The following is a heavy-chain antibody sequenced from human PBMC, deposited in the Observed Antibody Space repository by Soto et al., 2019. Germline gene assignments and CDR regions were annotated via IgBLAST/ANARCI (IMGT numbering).Heavy chain of an antibody. V-gene: IGHV3-13*05. Sequence: EVQLVESGGGLVQPGGSLRLSCEASGFTFRNYDMHWVRQGTGKGLEWVSGISAAGDPDYADSVEGRFTISRENAQNFFYLQMNSLRVGDTAVYYCARTDRDLYGLDVWGQGTTVIVSS. CDR2: ISAAGDP. CDR1: GFTFRNYD. J-gene: IGHJ6*02. CDR3: ARTDRDLYGLDV.